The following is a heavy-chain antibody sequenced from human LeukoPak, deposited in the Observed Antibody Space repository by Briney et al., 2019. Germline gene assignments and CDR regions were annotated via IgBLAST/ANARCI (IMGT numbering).Heavy chain of an antibody. CDR2: ISGSGGST. D-gene: IGHD2-15*01. CDR1: GFTFSSYA. J-gene: IGHJ6*02. V-gene: IGHV3-23*01. CDR3: AKGTCSGGSCHHYYYYGMDV. Sequence: PGGSLRLTCAASGFTFSSYAMSWVRQAPGKGLEWVSAISGSGGSTYYADSVKGRFTISRDKSKNTLYLQMNSLRAEDKAVYYCAKGTCSGGSCHHYYYYGMDVWGQGTTVTVSS.